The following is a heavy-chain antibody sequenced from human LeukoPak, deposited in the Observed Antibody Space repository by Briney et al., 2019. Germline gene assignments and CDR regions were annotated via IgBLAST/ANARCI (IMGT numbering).Heavy chain of an antibody. D-gene: IGHD6-13*01. CDR3: ARDQGIAAAGTLNWFDP. CDR2: ISSSGSTI. Sequence: GGSLRLSCAASGFTFSDYYMSWIRQAPGKGLEWVSYISSSGSTIYYADSVKGRFTISRDNAKNSLYLQLNSLRAEDTAVYYCARDQGIAAAGTLNWFDPWGQGTLVTVSS. CDR1: GFTFSDYY. V-gene: IGHV3-11*01. J-gene: IGHJ5*02.